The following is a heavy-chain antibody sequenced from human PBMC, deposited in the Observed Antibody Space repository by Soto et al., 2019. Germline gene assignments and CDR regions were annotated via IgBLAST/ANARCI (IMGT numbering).Heavy chain of an antibody. J-gene: IGHJ6*02. V-gene: IGHV3-21*01. CDR3: AREARAVAGPTGYYGMDV. Sequence: KPGGSLRLSCAASGFTFSSYSMNWVRQAPGKGLEWVSSISSSSSYIYYADSVKGRFTISRDNAKNSLYLQMNSLRAEDTAVYYCAREARAVAGPTGYYGMDVWGQGTTVTVSS. CDR1: GFTFSSYS. D-gene: IGHD6-19*01. CDR2: ISSSSSYI.